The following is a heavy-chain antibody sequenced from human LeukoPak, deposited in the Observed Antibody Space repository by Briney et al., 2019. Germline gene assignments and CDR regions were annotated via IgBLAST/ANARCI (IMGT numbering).Heavy chain of an antibody. Sequence: GGSLRLSCAASGFTFSSYAMHWVRQAPGKGLEWVSIISGSGDSTYYSDSVKGRFTISRDNSKNTLYLQMNSLRAEDTAVYYCAKVVYDFWSGYDYWGQGTLVTVSS. CDR2: ISGSGDST. V-gene: IGHV3-23*01. J-gene: IGHJ4*02. D-gene: IGHD3-3*01. CDR1: GFTFSSYA. CDR3: AKVVYDFWSGYDY.